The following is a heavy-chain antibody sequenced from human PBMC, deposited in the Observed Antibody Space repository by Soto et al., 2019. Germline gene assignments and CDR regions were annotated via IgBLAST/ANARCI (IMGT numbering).Heavy chain of an antibody. CDR1: GFTFSNAW. CDR3: TRNNYYDSSGYYAGGDY. Sequence: EVQLVESGGGLVKPGGSLRLSCAASGFTFSNAWMSWVRQAPGKGLEWVGRIKSKTDGGTTDYAAPVKGRFTISRDDSKTTLYLQMNSLKTEDTAVYYCTRNNYYDSSGYYAGGDYWGQGTLVTVSS. D-gene: IGHD3-22*01. J-gene: IGHJ4*02. V-gene: IGHV3-15*01. CDR2: IKSKTDGGTT.